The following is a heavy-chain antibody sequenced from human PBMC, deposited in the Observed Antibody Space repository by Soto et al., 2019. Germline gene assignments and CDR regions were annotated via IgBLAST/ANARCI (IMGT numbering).Heavy chain of an antibody. V-gene: IGHV4-59*11. D-gene: IGHD3-16*01. CDR2: ISYSGST. CDR1: GGSMSSHY. Sequence: SETLSLTCTVSGGSMSSHYWTWLRQPPGKGLEWIGYISYSGSTYYNPSLKSRVTISADTSRNQFSLKLSSVIAADTAVYYCARADPDASVGYWGQGTLVTVS. CDR3: ARADPDASVGY. J-gene: IGHJ4*02.